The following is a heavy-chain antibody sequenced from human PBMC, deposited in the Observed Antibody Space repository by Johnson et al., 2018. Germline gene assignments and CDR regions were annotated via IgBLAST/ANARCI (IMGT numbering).Heavy chain of an antibody. CDR2: ISYDGSIK. J-gene: IGHJ6*03. Sequence: VQLLESGGGVVQXGRSLRLSCAASGFTFSSYAMHWVRQAPGKGLEWVAVISYDGSIKYYADSVKGRFTISRDNSKNTLYLQMNSRRAEDTAGYYGAMDWGYCGGDCHPYYYYYMDVWGKGTTVTVSS. CDR1: GFTFSSYA. CDR3: AMDWGYCGGDCHPYYYYYMDV. V-gene: IGHV3-30-3*01. D-gene: IGHD2-21*02.